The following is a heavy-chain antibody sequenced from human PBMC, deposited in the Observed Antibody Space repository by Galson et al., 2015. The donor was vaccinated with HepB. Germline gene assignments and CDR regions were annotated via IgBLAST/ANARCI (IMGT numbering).Heavy chain of an antibody. CDR2: INPNTGGT. D-gene: IGHD6-19*01. V-gene: IGHV1-2*06. CDR1: GYTFTGYY. CDR3: ARDPGGIAVAGPS. Sequence: SVKVSCKASGYTFTGYYMHWVRQAPGQGLEWMGRINPNTGGTNYAQKFQGRVTMTGDTSITTAYMELSRLRSDDTAVYYCARDPGGIAVAGPSWGQGTLVTVSS. J-gene: IGHJ5*02.